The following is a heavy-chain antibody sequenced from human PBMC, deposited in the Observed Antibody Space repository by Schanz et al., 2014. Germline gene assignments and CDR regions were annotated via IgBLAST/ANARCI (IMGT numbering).Heavy chain of an antibody. J-gene: IGHJ6*02. CDR2: IIPIVDIT. Sequence: QVQLVQSGSEVKKPGASVKVSCKASGYTFPSYGISWVRQAPGQGLEWMGWIIPIVDITNYAQKFLGRVTITADKSTSTAYMELKSLRSADTAVYYCATIGVNDYWRFGLDLWGQGTTVTVSS. D-gene: IGHD3-16*01. CDR3: ATIGVNDYWRFGLDL. CDR1: GYTFPSYG. V-gene: IGHV1-69*10.